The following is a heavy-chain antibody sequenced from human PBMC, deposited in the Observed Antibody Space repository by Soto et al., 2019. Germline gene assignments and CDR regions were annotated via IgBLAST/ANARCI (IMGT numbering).Heavy chain of an antibody. D-gene: IGHD2-15*01. CDR3: AKSVRYCLGSSCSPEAFDV. V-gene: IGHV3-30*18. Sequence: QVHLVESGGGVVQPGRSLRLSCVASGFSFSDSGMHWVRQAPGKGLEWVAAISYDGSNKYYADSVNDRFTISRDNSKNKLSLKINSLRAEDKAVYYCAKSVRYCLGSSCSPEAFDVWGQGTLVSVSS. CDR2: ISYDGSNK. CDR1: GFSFSDSG. J-gene: IGHJ3*01.